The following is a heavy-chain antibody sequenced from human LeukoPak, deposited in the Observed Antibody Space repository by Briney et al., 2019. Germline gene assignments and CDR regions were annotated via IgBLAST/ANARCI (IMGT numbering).Heavy chain of an antibody. CDR2: ISWNSGSI. D-gene: IGHD1-26*01. CDR1: GFTFDDYA. Sequence: GGSLRLSCAASGFTFDDYAMHWVRQAPGKGLEWVSGISWNSGSIGYADSVKGRFTISRDNAKSSLYLQMNSLRAEDTALYYCAKATYSGSYYYYGMDVWGQGTTVTVSS. V-gene: IGHV3-9*01. CDR3: AKATYSGSYYYYGMDV. J-gene: IGHJ6*02.